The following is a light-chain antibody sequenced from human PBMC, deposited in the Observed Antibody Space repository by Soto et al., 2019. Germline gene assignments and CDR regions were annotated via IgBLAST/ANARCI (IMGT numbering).Light chain of an antibody. CDR2: EVS. Sequence: QSALTQPASVSGSPGQSITISCTGSNSDIGAYNYVSWYQQHPGKAPKFIMYEVSNRPSGVSNRFSGSKSGNTASLTISGLQAEDEADYYCASHGNNSVFGGGTKLTVL. CDR3: ASHGNNSV. V-gene: IGLV2-14*01. CDR1: NSDIGAYNY. J-gene: IGLJ2*01.